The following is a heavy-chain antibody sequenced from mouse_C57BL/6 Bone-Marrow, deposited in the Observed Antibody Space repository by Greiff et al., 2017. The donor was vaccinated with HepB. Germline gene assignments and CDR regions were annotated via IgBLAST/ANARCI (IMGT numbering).Heavy chain of an antibody. V-gene: IGHV12-3*01. Sequence: QVQLKESGPGLVKPSQSLFLTCSITGFPITSGYYWIWIRQSPGKPLEWMGYITHSGETFYNPSLQSPISITRETSKNQFFLQLNSVTTEDTAMYYCAGDDGYCPAWFAYWGQGTLVTVSA. D-gene: IGHD2-3*01. CDR1: GFPITSGYY. CDR3: AGDDGYCPAWFAY. J-gene: IGHJ3*01. CDR2: ITHSGET.